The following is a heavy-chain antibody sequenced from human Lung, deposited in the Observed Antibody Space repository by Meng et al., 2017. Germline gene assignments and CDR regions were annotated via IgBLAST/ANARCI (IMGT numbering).Heavy chain of an antibody. CDR2: IYHSGGT. Sequence: GPGPGRPSGPLSLTCAVSGGSISSSNWWSWVRQPPGKGLEWIGEIYHSGGTKYNPSLKSRVTISVDKSKNQFSLKLSSVTAADTAVYYCARGLGEAVVPRTMFDYWGQGTLVTVSS. J-gene: IGHJ4*02. CDR1: GGSISSSNW. CDR3: ARGLGEAVVPRTMFDY. D-gene: IGHD2-2*01. V-gene: IGHV4-4*02.